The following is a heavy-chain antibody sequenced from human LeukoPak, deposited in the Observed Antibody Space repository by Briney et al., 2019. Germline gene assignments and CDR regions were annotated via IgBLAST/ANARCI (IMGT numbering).Heavy chain of an antibody. CDR1: GFTFSGYP. V-gene: IGHV3-30-3*01. CDR3: ARLWFGELFIYFDY. J-gene: IGHJ4*02. D-gene: IGHD3-10*01. Sequence: GGSLRLSCAASGFTFSGYPIHWVRQAPGKGLEWVAVISYDGSNKYYSDSVKGRFTISRDNSKNTLYLQMNSLRAEDTAVYYCARLWFGELFIYFDYWGQGTLVTVSS. CDR2: ISYDGSNK.